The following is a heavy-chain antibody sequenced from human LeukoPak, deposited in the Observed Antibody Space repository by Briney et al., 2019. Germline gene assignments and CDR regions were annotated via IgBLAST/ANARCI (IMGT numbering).Heavy chain of an antibody. CDR1: GFTVSSNY. CDR2: IYSGGST. V-gene: IGHV3-66*01. CDR3: ARDWGDLTYYYDSSGYYPYYFDY. Sequence: GGSLRLSCAASGFTVSSNYMSWVRQAPGKGLEWVSVIYSGGSTYYADSVKGRFTISRDNSKNTLYLQMNSLRAEDTAVYYCARDWGDLTYYYDSSGYYPYYFDYWGQGTLVTVSS. D-gene: IGHD3-22*01. J-gene: IGHJ4*02.